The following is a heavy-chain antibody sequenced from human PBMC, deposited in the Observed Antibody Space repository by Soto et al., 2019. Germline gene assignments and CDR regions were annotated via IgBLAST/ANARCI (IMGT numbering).Heavy chain of an antibody. Sequence: PSETLSLTCPVSGGSISSYYWSWIRQPPGKGLEWIGYIYYSGSTNYNPSLKSRVTISVDTSKNQFSLKLSSVTAADTVVYYCARVRLEQLVRGLGDYWGQGTLVTVSS. CDR2: IYYSGST. J-gene: IGHJ4*02. V-gene: IGHV4-59*01. CDR3: ARVRLEQLVRGLGDY. D-gene: IGHD6-6*01. CDR1: GGSISSYY.